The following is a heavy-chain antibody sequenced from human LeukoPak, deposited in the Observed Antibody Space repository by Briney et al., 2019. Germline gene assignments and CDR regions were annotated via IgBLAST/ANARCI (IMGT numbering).Heavy chain of an antibody. J-gene: IGHJ4*02. CDR3: ARVRGCSNRDFDY. D-gene: IGHD6-13*01. Sequence: GGSLRLSCAASGFTFSSYSMNWVRQAPGKGLEWVSSISSSSSDIYYADSVRGRFTISRDNAKNSLYLHMNSLRAEDTAVYYCARVRGCSNRDFDYWGQGTLVTVSS. CDR1: GFTFSSYS. V-gene: IGHV3-21*01. CDR2: ISSSSSDI.